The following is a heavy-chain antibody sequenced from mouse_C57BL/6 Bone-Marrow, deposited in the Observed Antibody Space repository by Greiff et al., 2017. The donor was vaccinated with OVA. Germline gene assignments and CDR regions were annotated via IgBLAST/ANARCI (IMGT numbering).Heavy chain of an antibody. CDR3: TRGLYYYGSSSFAY. CDR2: ISSGGDYI. CDR1: GFTFSSYA. Sequence: EVQLVESGEGLVKPGGSLKLSCAASGFTFSSYAMSWVRQTPEKRLEWVAYISSGGDYIYYADTVKGRFTISRDNARNTLYLQMSSLKSEDTAMYYCTRGLYYYGSSSFAYWGQGTLVTVSA. D-gene: IGHD1-1*01. V-gene: IGHV5-9-1*02. J-gene: IGHJ3*01.